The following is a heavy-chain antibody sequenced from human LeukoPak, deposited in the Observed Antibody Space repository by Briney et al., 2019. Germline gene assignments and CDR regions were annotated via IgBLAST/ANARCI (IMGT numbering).Heavy chain of an antibody. V-gene: IGHV4-31*03. Sequence: PSETLSLTCTVSGGSISSGGYYWSWIRQHPGKGLEWIGYIYYSGSTYYNPSLKSRVTISVDMSKNQFSLKLSSVTAADTAVYYCARGGGRYCSSTSCSKFDYWGQGTLVTVSS. D-gene: IGHD2-2*01. CDR2: IYYSGST. CDR3: ARGGGRYCSSTSCSKFDY. CDR1: GGSISSGGYY. J-gene: IGHJ4*02.